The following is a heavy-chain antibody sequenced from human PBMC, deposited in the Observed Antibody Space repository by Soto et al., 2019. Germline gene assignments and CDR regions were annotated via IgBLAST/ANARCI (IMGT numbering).Heavy chain of an antibody. J-gene: IGHJ6*02. CDR1: GFTFSSYA. CDR2: ISGSGGST. D-gene: IGHD2-2*01. Sequence: EVQLLESGGGLVQPGGSLRLSCAASGFTFSSYAMSWVRQAPGKGLEWVSAISGSGGSTYYADSVKGRFTISRDNSKNTLYLQINSLRAEDTAVYYCAKQSSTSFYRPYYGMDVWGQGTTVTVSS. CDR3: AKQSSTSFYRPYYGMDV. V-gene: IGHV3-23*01.